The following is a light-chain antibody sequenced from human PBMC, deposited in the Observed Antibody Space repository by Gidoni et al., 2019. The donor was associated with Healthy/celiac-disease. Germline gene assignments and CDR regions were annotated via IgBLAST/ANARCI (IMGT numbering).Light chain of an antibody. V-gene: IGLV1-40*01. J-gene: IGLJ1*01. CDR1: SSNIGAGYD. CDR3: QSYDSSLSAPYV. Sequence: QSVLTQPPSVSGAPGQRVPISCTGSSSNIGAGYDVHWYQQLPGTAPNLLIYGNSNRPSGVPDRFSGSKSGTSASLAITGLQAEDEADYYCQSYDSSLSAPYVFGTGTKVTVL. CDR2: GNS.